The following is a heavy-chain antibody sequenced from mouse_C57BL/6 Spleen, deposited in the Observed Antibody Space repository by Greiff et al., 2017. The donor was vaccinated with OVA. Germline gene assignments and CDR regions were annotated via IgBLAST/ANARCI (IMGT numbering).Heavy chain of an antibody. D-gene: IGHD2-4*01. CDR2: INYDGSST. V-gene: IGHV5-16*01. CDR1: GFTFSDFY. Sequence: DVKLVESEGGLVQPGSSMKLSCTASGFTFSDFYMAWVRQVPEKGLEWVANINYDGSSTYYLDSLKSRFIISRDNAKNILYLQMSSLKSEDTATYYCARAGLRHYFDYWGQGTTLTVSS. CDR3: ARAGLRHYFDY. J-gene: IGHJ2*01.